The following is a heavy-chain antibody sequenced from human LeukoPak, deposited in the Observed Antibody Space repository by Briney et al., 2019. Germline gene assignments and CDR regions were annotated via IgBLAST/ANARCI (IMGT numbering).Heavy chain of an antibody. CDR3: ARSPPGAVVPAATGTFDD. CDR2: INHSGRT. Sequence: SETLSLTCAVYGGSFSGYYYSWIRQPPGKGLEWIGEINHSGRTNYNPSLKSRVTISVDTSKNQFSLNMISVTAADTAVFYCARSPPGAVVPAATGTFDDWGPGNLVTVSS. V-gene: IGHV4-34*01. J-gene: IGHJ4*02. D-gene: IGHD2-2*01. CDR1: GGSFSGYY.